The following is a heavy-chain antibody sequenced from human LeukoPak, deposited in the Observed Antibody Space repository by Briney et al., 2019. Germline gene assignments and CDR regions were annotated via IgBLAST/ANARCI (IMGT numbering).Heavy chain of an antibody. V-gene: IGHV4-59*01. CDR1: GGPMSTYY. CDR2: IYDSLST. D-gene: IGHD6-13*01. Sequence: PSETLSLTCTVSGGPMSTYYWSWIRQPPGKGLEWIGYIYDSLSTDYNPSLKSRVTISVDMSKNQFSLKLTSVTAADTAVYYCARRSWYVDYWGQGTLVTVSS. J-gene: IGHJ4*02. CDR3: ARRSWYVDY.